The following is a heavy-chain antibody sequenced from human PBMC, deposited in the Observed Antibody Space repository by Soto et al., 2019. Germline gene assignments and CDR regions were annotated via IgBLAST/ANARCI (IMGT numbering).Heavy chain of an antibody. J-gene: IGHJ4*02. CDR3: AKDGAGTTYFLFDK. D-gene: IGHD1-1*01. CDR1: GFTFDDFT. Sequence: GGSLRLSCVASGFTFDDFTMHWVRQVPGRGPEWISRITWNGANTYYADSVKGRFTVSRDNSKNSLYLQMSSLKSEDTAVYLCAKDGAGTTYFLFDKWGQGTPVTVSS. CDR2: ITWNGANT. V-gene: IGHV3-43*01.